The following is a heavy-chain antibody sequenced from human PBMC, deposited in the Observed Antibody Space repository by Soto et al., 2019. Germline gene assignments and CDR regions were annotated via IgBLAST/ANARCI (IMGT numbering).Heavy chain of an antibody. Sequence: GESLKISCAASGFTFSSYAMSWVRQAPGKGLEWVSAISGSGGSTYYADSVKGRFTISRDNSKNTLYLQMNSLRAEDTAVYYCAKSDYGATTYYMDVWGKGTTVTVSS. CDR3: AKSDYGATTYYMDV. V-gene: IGHV3-23*01. J-gene: IGHJ6*03. CDR2: ISGSGGST. D-gene: IGHD4-17*01. CDR1: GFTFSSYA.